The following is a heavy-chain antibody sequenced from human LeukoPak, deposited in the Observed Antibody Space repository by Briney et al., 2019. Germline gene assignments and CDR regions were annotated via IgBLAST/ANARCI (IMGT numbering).Heavy chain of an antibody. J-gene: IGHJ4*02. CDR2: ARNKPNSCPT. CDR3: TRVLTTDRGWYTFEF. CDR1: GFTFSDHH. V-gene: IGHV3-72*01. D-gene: IGHD6-19*01. Sequence: PGGSLRLSCEGSGFTFSDHHMDWVRQAPGMGLEWVGRGPARNKPNSCPTQYATSVRGRFTISRDDSKNSLYLQISSLTTEDTAMYYCTRVLTTDRGWYTFEFWGQGALVTVSS.